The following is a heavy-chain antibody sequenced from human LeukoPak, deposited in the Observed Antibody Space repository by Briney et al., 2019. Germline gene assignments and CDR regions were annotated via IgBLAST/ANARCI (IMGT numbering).Heavy chain of an antibody. CDR3: ASRGISRGSEYFQP. CDR2: IYYSGST. Sequence: SETLSLTCTVSGGSISSGTYYWGWIRQPPGKGLEWFGSIYYSGSTYYNPSLKSRVTISADTSKNQFSLKLSSVTAADTAVYYCASRGISRGSEYFQPWGQGTLVTVSS. V-gene: IGHV4-39*01. CDR1: GGSISSGTYY. D-gene: IGHD2/OR15-2a*01. J-gene: IGHJ1*01.